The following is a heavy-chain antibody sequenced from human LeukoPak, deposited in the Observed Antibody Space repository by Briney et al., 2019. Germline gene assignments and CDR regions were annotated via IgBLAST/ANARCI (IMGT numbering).Heavy chain of an antibody. Sequence: SETLSLTCTVSGVSISSYYWSWIRQPPGKGLEWIASIFYDGNTYYNPSLQSRVLISADTSKNHFSLDLEFVTAADTAVYFCARLGASLVRDSGSFPDYWGQGTLVTVSS. V-gene: IGHV4-59*04. CDR1: GVSISSYY. CDR2: IFYDGNT. D-gene: IGHD3-10*01. CDR3: ARLGASLVRDSGSFPDY. J-gene: IGHJ4*02.